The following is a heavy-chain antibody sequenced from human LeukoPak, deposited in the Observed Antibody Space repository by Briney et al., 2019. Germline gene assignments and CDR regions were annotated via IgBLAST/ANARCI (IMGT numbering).Heavy chain of an antibody. J-gene: IGHJ4*02. V-gene: IGHV1-8*02. CDR1: GYTFTSYD. CDR2: MNPNSGNT. CDR3: ARDLIAARIFPRACPPDY. D-gene: IGHD6-6*01. Sequence: ASVKVSCKASGYTFTSYDINWVRQATGQGLEWMGWMNPNSGNTGYAQKFQGRVTMTRDMSTSTVYMELSSLRSEDTAVYYCARDLIAARIFPRACPPDYWGQGTLVTVSS.